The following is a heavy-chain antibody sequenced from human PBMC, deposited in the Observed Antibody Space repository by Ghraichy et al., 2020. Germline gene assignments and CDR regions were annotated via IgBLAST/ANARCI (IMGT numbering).Heavy chain of an antibody. CDR2: FDPEDGET. V-gene: IGHV1-24*01. CDR1: GYTLTELS. D-gene: IGHD2-15*01. Sequence: SVKVSCKVSGYTLTELSMHWVRQAPGKGLEWMGGFDPEDGETIYAQKFQGRVTMTEDTSTDTAYMELSSLRSEDTAVYYCATSIVVAPYYYYYMDVWGKGTTVTVSS. CDR3: ATSIVVAPYYYYYMDV. J-gene: IGHJ6*03.